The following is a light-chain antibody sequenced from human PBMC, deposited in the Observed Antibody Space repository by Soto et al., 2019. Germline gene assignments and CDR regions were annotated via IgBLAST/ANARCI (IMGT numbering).Light chain of an antibody. J-gene: IGKJ4*01. CDR1: QSVSNS. CDR2: DAS. CDR3: HQRSNWPLT. V-gene: IGKV3-11*01. Sequence: EIVLTQSPATLSLSPAERATLSCRASQSVSNSLAWYQQKPGQAPRLLIYDASNRATGIPARFSGSGSGTDFTLTISSLEPEDFAVYYCHQRSNWPLTFGGGTKVEIK.